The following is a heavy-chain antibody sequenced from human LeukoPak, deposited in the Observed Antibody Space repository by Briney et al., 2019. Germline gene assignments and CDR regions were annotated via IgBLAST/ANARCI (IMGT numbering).Heavy chain of an antibody. CDR2: INPNRGGT. CDR3: ARSAYYYDTSGYTPDGFDI. J-gene: IGHJ3*02. Sequence: VGSVKVSCKASGYTFTGYYMHWVRQAPGQGLEWMGWINPNRGGTNYAQNFQGRVTMTRDTSISTAYMELSRLRSDETAVYYCARSAYYYDTSGYTPDGFDIWGQGTMVTVSS. CDR1: GYTFTGYY. V-gene: IGHV1-2*02. D-gene: IGHD3-22*01.